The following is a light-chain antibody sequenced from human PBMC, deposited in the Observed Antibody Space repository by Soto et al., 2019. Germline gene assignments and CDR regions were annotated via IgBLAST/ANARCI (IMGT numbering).Light chain of an antibody. CDR3: SSYAGSNNFV. CDR1: SSDVGGYNY. J-gene: IGLJ1*01. Sequence: QSGLTHPPSASGSPGQSVTISCTGTSSDVGGYNYVSWYQQHPGKAPKLMIYEVSKRPSGVPDRFSGSKSGNTASLTVSGLQAEDEADYYCSSYAGSNNFVFGTGTKVTVL. CDR2: EVS. V-gene: IGLV2-8*01.